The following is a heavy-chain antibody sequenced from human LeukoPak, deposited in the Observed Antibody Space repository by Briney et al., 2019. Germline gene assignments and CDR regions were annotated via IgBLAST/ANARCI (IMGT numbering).Heavy chain of an antibody. V-gene: IGHV4-39*07. D-gene: IGHD5-12*01. CDR1: GGSISSSSYY. CDR3: ARYSGPSLYYYMDV. CDR2: IYYSGST. J-gene: IGHJ6*03. Sequence: SETLSLTCTVSGGSISSSSYYWSWIRQSPGKGLEWIASIYYSGSTSYNPSLKSRVTISVDTSKNQFSLKLSSVTAADTAVYYCARYSGPSLYYYMDVWGKGTTVTVSS.